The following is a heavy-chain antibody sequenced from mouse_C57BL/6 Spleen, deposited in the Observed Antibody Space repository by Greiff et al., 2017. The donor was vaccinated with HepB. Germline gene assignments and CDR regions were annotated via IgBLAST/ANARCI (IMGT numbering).Heavy chain of an antibody. Sequence: EVQLQQSGPELVKPGASVKISCKASGYTFTDYYMNWVKQSHGKSLEWIGDINPNNGGTSYNQKFKGKATLTVDKSSSTAYMELRSLTSEDSAVYYCERDYYSSSPWDYWGQGTSVTVSS. D-gene: IGHD1-1*01. CDR2: INPNNGGT. J-gene: IGHJ4*01. CDR1: GYTFTDYY. V-gene: IGHV1-26*01. CDR3: ERDYYSSSPWDY.